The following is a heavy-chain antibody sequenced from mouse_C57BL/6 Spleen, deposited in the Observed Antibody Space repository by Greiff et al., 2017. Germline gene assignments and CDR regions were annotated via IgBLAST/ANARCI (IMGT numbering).Heavy chain of an antibody. D-gene: IGHD1-1*01. CDR2: IYPGSGST. J-gene: IGHJ4*01. Sequence: VQLQQPGAELVKPGASVKMSCKASGYTFTRYWITWVKQRPGQGLEWIGDIYPGSGSTNYNEKFKSKATLTVDTSSSTAYMQLSSLTSEDSAVYYCERPLYYGSEYAMDYWGQGTSVTVSS. CDR3: ERPLYYGSEYAMDY. V-gene: IGHV1-55*01. CDR1: GYTFTRYW.